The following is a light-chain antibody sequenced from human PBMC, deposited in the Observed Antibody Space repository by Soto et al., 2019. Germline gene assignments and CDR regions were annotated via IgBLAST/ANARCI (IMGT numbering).Light chain of an antibody. CDR3: LQHNSYPRT. CDR1: QAISNY. J-gene: IGKJ1*01. Sequence: DIQMTQSPSFLSASVGYRFTITCRASQAISNYLNWYQQKPGKAPNLLIFGAKTLQSGVPSRFSGSGSGTEFTLTISSLQPEDFATYYCLQHNSYPRTFGQGTTGDIK. CDR2: GAK. V-gene: IGKV1-17*01.